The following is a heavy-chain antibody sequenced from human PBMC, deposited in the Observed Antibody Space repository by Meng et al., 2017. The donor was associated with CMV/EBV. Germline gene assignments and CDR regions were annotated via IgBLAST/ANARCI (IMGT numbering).Heavy chain of an antibody. J-gene: IGHJ4*02. CDR2: IYHSGST. V-gene: IGHV4-38-2*02. D-gene: IGHD2-2*01. Sequence: SETLSLTCTVSGYSISSGYYWGWIRQPPGKGLEWIGSIYHSGSTYYHPSLKSRVTISVDTSKNQFSLKLSSVTAADTAVYYCARDGINIVVVPAAMISYYFDYWGQGTLVTVSS. CDR3: ARDGINIVVVPAAMISYYFDY. CDR1: GYSISSGYY.